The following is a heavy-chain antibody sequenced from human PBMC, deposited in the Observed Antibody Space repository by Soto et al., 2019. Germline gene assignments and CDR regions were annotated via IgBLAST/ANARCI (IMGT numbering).Heavy chain of an antibody. V-gene: IGHV4-34*01. CDR2: INHSGST. CDR3: ARDIEGAVADDAFDI. CDR1: GGSFSGYY. Sequence: PSETLSLTCAVYGGSFSGYYWSWIRQPPGKGLEWIGEINHSGSTNYNPSLKSRVTISVDTSKNQFSLKLSSVTAADTAVYYCARDIEGAVADDAFDIWGQGTMVTVSS. J-gene: IGHJ3*02. D-gene: IGHD5-12*01.